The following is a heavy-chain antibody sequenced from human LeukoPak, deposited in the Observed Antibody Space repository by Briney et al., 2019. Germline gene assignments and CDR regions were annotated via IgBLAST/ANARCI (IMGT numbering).Heavy chain of an antibody. D-gene: IGHD3-10*01. CDR3: AKGNVLLWFGELNSFDY. CDR1: GYTLTELS. Sequence: ASVKVSCKVSGYTLTELSMHWVRQAPGKGLEWMGGFDPEDGETIYAQKFQGRVTMTEDTSTDTAYMELSSLSSEDTAVYYCAKGNVLLWFGELNSFDYWGQGTLVTVSS. V-gene: IGHV1-24*01. J-gene: IGHJ4*02. CDR2: FDPEDGET.